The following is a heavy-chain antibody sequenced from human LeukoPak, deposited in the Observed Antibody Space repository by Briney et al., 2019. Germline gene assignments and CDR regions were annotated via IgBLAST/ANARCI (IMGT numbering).Heavy chain of an antibody. Sequence: GGSLRLSCAASGFTFGSFSMTWVRQAPGKGLEWVSTISSSGGGTYIYYADSVKGRFTISRDNAYNSLYLQRNSLRAQDTAVYYCASDPGRSGGSCYSDYWGQGTLVTVSS. D-gene: IGHD2-15*01. CDR2: ISSSGGGTYI. V-gene: IGHV3-21*01. CDR1: GFTFGSFS. J-gene: IGHJ4*02. CDR3: ASDPGRSGGSCYSDY.